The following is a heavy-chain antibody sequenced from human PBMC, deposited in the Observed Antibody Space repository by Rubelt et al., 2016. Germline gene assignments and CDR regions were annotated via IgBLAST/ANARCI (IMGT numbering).Heavy chain of an antibody. J-gene: IGHJ4*02. V-gene: IGHV3-23*01. Sequence: LESGGGLVQPGGSLRLSCAASGFTFSSYAMNWVRQAPGEGLEWVSSITSSSSAVFYADSVKGRFTISRDNSKNTLYLQMNSLRAEDTAIYYCARKPGGFDYWGQGTLVTVSS. CDR1: GFTFSSYA. CDR3: ARKPGGFDY. CDR2: ITSSSSAV. D-gene: IGHD1-14*01.